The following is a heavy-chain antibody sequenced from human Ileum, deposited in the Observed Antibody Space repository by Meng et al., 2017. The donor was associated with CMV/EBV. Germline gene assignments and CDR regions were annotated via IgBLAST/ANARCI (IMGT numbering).Heavy chain of an antibody. V-gene: IGHV1-2*02. CDR1: TFTGYS. Sequence: TFTGYSMHWVRQAPGQGLEWMGWINPNSGGTNYAQKFQGRVTMTRDTSISTAYMELSRLRSDDTAVYYCARVAGIVVVPASDREFDYWGQGTLVTVSS. CDR3: ARVAGIVVVPASDREFDY. D-gene: IGHD2-2*01. J-gene: IGHJ4*02. CDR2: INPNSGGT.